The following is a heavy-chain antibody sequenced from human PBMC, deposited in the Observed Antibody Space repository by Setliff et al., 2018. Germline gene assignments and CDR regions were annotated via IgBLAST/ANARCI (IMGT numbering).Heavy chain of an antibody. V-gene: IGHV4-39*01. D-gene: IGHD1-26*01. Sequence: PSETLSPTCTVSGGSISSHGFYWGRIRQPPGEGLEWFGCFYFGENTHYNPSLKSRLTITVDTSKTQFSLQLSSVTAADTAVYYCARHGRYTGTYADAFDIWGQGTMVTV. CDR2: FYFGENT. J-gene: IGHJ3*02. CDR3: ARHGRYTGTYADAFDI. CDR1: GGSISSHGFY.